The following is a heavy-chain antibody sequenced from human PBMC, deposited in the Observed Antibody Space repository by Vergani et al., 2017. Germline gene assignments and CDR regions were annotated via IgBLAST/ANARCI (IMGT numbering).Heavy chain of an antibody. Sequence: QVQLVESGGGVVQPGRSLRLSCAASGFTFSSYGMHWVRQAPGKGLEWVAVISYDGSNKYYADSVKGRFTISRDNSKNTLYLQMNSLRAGDTAVYYCAREKPSRDMGEILWFGGLVLGGMDVWGQGTTVTVSS. J-gene: IGHJ6*02. CDR2: ISYDGSNK. CDR3: AREKPSRDMGEILWFGGLVLGGMDV. CDR1: GFTFSSYG. D-gene: IGHD3-10*01. V-gene: IGHV3-30*03.